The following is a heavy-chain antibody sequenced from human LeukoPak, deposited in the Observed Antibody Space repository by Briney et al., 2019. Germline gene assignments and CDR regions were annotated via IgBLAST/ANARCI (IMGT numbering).Heavy chain of an antibody. CDR2: INHSGSN. D-gene: IGHD6-13*01. J-gene: IGHJ5*02. V-gene: IGHV4-34*01. Sequence: PSETLSLTCAVYGGSFSGYYWSWIRQPPGKGLEWIGEINHSGSNNYNPSLKSRVTISVDPSKKPFSLKLSSVTAADTAVYYCARGSQPLAGIAAAGLSAKINWFDPWGQGTLVTVSS. CDR3: ARGSQPLAGIAAAGLSAKINWFDP. CDR1: GGSFSGYY.